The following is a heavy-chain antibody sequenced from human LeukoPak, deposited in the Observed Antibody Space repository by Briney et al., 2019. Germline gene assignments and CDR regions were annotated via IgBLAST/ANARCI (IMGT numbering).Heavy chain of an antibody. CDR2: IYYSGST. Sequence: PSETLSLTCTVSGGSISSYYWSWIRQPPGKGLEWIGYIYYSGSTNYNPSLKSRVTISVDTSKNQFSLKLSSVTAADTAVYYCARQGERDAFDIWGQGTMVTVSS. CDR1: GGSISSYY. J-gene: IGHJ3*02. V-gene: IGHV4-59*08. CDR3: ARQGERDAFDI. D-gene: IGHD6-25*01.